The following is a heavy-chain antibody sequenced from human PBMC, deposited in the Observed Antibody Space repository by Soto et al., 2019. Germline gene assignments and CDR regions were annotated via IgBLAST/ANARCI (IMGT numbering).Heavy chain of an antibody. V-gene: IGHV1-3*01. CDR3: ARVIGGLYYFDY. Sequence: ASVKVSCKASGYTFTIYAMHWVRQAPGQRLEWMGWINAGNGNTKYSQKFQGRVTITRDTSASTAYMELSSLRSEDTAVYYCARVIGGLYYFDYWGQGTLVTVS. J-gene: IGHJ4*02. CDR2: INAGNGNT. D-gene: IGHD3-16*01. CDR1: GYTFTIYA.